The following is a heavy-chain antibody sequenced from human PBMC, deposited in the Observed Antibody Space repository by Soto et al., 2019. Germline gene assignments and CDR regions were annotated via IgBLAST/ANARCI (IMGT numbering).Heavy chain of an antibody. CDR1: GGSLSSGGYY. D-gene: IGHD5-12*01. J-gene: IGHJ4*02. CDR3: ARKYSAFLDY. CDR2: IYYSGSS. Sequence: SETLSLTCTVSGGSLSSGGYYWTWIRHHPGKGLEWIGYIYYSGSSYYNPSLKSRLTISVDTSKNQFSLRLSSVTAADTAVYYCARKYSAFLDYWAPGTLVTVSS. V-gene: IGHV4-31*03.